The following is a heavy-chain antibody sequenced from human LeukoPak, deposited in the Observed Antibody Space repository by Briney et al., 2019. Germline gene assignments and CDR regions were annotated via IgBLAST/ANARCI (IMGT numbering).Heavy chain of an antibody. Sequence: GGSLRLSCAASGFAFSSYNMKWVRQAPGKGLEWVSFISTTSTYIYDADSVKGRFTVFRDNSKNLLYLQMDSLRVEDTAVYYCARAGTCSSTSCDGGIEYWGQGTLVTVSS. CDR2: ISTTSTYI. D-gene: IGHD2-2*01. CDR3: ARAGTCSSTSCDGGIEY. J-gene: IGHJ4*02. CDR1: GFAFSSYN. V-gene: IGHV3-21*06.